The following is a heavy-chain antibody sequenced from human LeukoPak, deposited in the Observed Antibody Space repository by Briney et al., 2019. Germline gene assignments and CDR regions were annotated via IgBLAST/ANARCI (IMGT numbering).Heavy chain of an antibody. J-gene: IGHJ3*02. CDR3: ARSSYDYGDYLDAFDI. CDR2: INPNRGGT. Sequence: ASVKVSCKASGYTFTGCYMHWVRQAPGQGLEWMGWINPNRGGTNYAQKFQGRVTMTRDTSISTAYMELSRLRSDDTGVYYCARSSYDYGDYLDAFDIWGQGTMVTVSS. CDR1: GYTFTGCY. D-gene: IGHD4-17*01. V-gene: IGHV1-2*02.